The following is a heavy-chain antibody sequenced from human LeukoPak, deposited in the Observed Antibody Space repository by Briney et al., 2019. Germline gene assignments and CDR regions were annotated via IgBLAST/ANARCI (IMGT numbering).Heavy chain of an antibody. V-gene: IGHV3-23*01. Sequence: GGTLRLSCGASGFTFSKHGMNWVRQAPGKGLEWVSAMSSSDDGRYYAASVRGRFTISRDTSRSTLYLQMNSLRAEDAAVYYCAKAPVTSCRGAFCYPFDYWGQGTLVTVSS. D-gene: IGHD2-15*01. CDR3: AKAPVTSCRGAFCYPFDY. CDR1: GFTFSKHG. J-gene: IGHJ4*02. CDR2: MSSSDDGR.